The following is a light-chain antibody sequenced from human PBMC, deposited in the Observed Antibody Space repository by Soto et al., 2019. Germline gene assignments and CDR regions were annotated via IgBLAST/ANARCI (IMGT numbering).Light chain of an antibody. J-gene: IGLJ1*01. CDR3: CSYAGYSSFV. V-gene: IGLV2-23*03. Sequence: QSVLTQPASVSGCPGQSITISCSGTSSDVGGYNLVSWYQQHPGKAPKVIISEGSQRPSGVSNRFSGSKSGNTASLTISGLQAEDEADYYCCSYAGYSSFVFGSGTKVTVL. CDR2: EGS. CDR1: SSDVGGYNL.